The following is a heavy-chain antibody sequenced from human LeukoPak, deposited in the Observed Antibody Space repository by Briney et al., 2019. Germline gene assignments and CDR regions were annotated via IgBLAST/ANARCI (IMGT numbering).Heavy chain of an antibody. CDR1: GFMFSSNT. V-gene: IGHV3-7*03. J-gene: IGHJ4*02. Sequence: GGSLRLSCVVSGFMFSSNTMTWVRQAPGKGLEWVANIKEDGSEKHYVDSVKGRSTISRDNAKNSLYLQMNSLRAEDTALYHCARVGKWNTSYWGQGTLVTVSS. D-gene: IGHD1-20*01. CDR3: ARVGKWNTSY. CDR2: IKEDGSEK.